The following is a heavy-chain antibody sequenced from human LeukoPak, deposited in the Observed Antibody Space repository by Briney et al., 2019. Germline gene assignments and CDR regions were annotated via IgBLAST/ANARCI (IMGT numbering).Heavy chain of an antibody. CDR3: ARDLKVRGPEGDY. J-gene: IGHJ4*02. V-gene: IGHV4-39*07. CDR1: GGSISSSSYY. D-gene: IGHD3-10*01. CDR2: IYYSGST. Sequence: TSETLSLTCTVSGGSISSSSYYWGWIRQPPGKGLEWIGSIYYSGSTYYNPSLKSRVTISVDTSKNQFSLKLSSVTAADTAVYYCARDLKVRGPEGDYWGQGTLVTVSS.